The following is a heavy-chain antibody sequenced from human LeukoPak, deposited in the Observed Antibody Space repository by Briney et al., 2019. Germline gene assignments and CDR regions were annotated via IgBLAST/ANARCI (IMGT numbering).Heavy chain of an antibody. D-gene: IGHD6-19*01. CDR3: SRAVAADY. J-gene: IGHJ4*02. CDR1: GYTFTGYY. V-gene: IGHV7-4-1*02. Sequence: ASVKVSYTASGYTFTGYYMHWVRQAPGQGLEWMGWVNTITGNPTYAQGFTARIVFSLDTSVTTAYLQISRLKAEDTAVYYCSRAVAADYWGQGALVTASS. CDR2: VNTITGNP.